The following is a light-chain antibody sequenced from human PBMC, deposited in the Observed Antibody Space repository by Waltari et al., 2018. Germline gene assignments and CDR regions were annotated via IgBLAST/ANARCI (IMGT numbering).Light chain of an antibody. V-gene: IGLV1-40*01. CDR3: QSYDSLTGWV. CDR2: RST. Sequence: QSVLTQPPSLSGAPGQRVTIPCTGRRSNIGATYDVHWYQQFPGTAPKLLISRSTNRPSGVPDRFSGSKSGTSASLAITGLQAEDGADYYCQSYDSLTGWVFGGGTRLTVL. J-gene: IGLJ3*02. CDR1: RSNIGATYD.